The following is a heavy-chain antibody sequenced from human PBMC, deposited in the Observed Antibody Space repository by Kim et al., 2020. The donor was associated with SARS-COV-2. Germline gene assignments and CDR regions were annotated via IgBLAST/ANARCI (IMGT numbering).Heavy chain of an antibody. V-gene: IGHV3-15*01. CDR2: IKRKTDGGTR. CDR1: GFTFSNAW. J-gene: IGHJ3*02. D-gene: IGHD3-22*01. Sequence: GGSLRLSCAASGFTFSNAWMSWVRQAPGKGLEWVGRIKRKTDGGTRDYAAPVKGRFTISRDDSKNTVYLQMNSLKTEDTAVYYCTAEDGGLYYYDSSGSWGAFDIWGQGTMVTVSS. CDR3: TAEDGGLYYYDSSGSWGAFDI.